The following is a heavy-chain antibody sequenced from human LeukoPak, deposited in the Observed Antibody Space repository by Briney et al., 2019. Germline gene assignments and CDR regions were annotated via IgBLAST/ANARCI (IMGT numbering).Heavy chain of an antibody. CDR2: ISAYNGNT. J-gene: IGHJ4*02. Sequence: ASVKVSCKASGYTFTSYGISWVRQAPGQGLEWMGWISAYNGNTNYAQKLQGRVTMTTDTSTSTAYMELRSLRSDDTAVYYCARDSTKELRFLEWPTWPFDYWGQGTLVTVSS. D-gene: IGHD3-3*01. V-gene: IGHV1-18*01. CDR3: ARDSTKELRFLEWPTWPFDY. CDR1: GYTFTSYG.